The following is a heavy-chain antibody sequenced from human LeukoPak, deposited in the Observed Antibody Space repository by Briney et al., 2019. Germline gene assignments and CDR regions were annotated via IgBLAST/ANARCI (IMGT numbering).Heavy chain of an antibody. D-gene: IGHD6-13*01. Sequence: PSQTLSLTCAVSGGSISSGGYSWSWIRQPPGKGLVWIGYIYHSGSTYYNPSLKSRVTISVDRSKNQYSLKLSSVTAADTAVYYCARLVAATGNFDYWGQGTLVTVSS. CDR1: GGSISSGGYS. CDR2: IYHSGST. J-gene: IGHJ4*02. CDR3: ARLVAATGNFDY. V-gene: IGHV4-30-2*01.